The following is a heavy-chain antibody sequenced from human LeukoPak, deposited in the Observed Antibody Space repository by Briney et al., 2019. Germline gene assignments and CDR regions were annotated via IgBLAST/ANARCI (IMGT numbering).Heavy chain of an antibody. CDR2: IEEDGSRE. J-gene: IGHJ5*02. D-gene: IGHD5-24*01. CDR1: GFTFSNYW. V-gene: IGHV3-7*01. Sequence: GGSLRLSRAASGFTFSNYWMSWVRQAPGKGLEWVANIEEDGSREDYVDSVRGRFTVSRDNAKNSLYLQMNGLRAEDTAVYYCVSQQLAPPWGQGTLVTVSS. CDR3: VSQQLAPP.